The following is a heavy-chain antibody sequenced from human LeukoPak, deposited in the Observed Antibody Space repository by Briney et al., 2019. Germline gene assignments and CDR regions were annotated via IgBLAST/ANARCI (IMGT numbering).Heavy chain of an antibody. CDR2: ISYDGSNK. V-gene: IGHV3-30*03. D-gene: IGHD6-19*01. Sequence: GGSLRLSCAASGFTFSSYGMHWVRQAPGKGLEWVAVISYDGSNKYYADSVKGRFSISRDNSENTLFLQMNRLRVEDTAVYFCAAGGGAVAGTLDNWGQGTLVIV. J-gene: IGHJ4*02. CDR1: GFTFSSYG. CDR3: AAGGGAVAGTLDN.